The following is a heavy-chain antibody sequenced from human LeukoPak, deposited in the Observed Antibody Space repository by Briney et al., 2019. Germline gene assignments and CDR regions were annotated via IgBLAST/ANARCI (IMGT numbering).Heavy chain of an antibody. V-gene: IGHV3-33*06. J-gene: IGHJ6*03. D-gene: IGHD3-10*01. CDR2: IWYDGSIK. Sequence: GALRLSCAASGFTFSSYGMHWVRQAPGNGLEWVAVIWYDGSIKYYADSVKGRFTMSRDSSKNTVYLQMNSLRAEDTAVYYCAKGYGSFDYYYYMDVWGKRTTVTVSS. CDR3: AKGYGSFDYYYYMDV. CDR1: GFTFSSYG.